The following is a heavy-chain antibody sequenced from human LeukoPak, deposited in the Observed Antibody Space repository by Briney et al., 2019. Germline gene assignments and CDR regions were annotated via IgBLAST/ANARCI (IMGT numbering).Heavy chain of an antibody. CDR3: ARDRGQTGYYWSYYYYMDV. CDR2: ISGGSSTM. CDR1: GFTFSDYS. V-gene: IGHV3-48*01. J-gene: IGHJ6*03. D-gene: IGHD3-9*01. Sequence: GGSLRLSCAASGFTFSDYSMNWVRQAPGRGLEWVSYISGGSSTMYYADSVKGRFTISRDNAKNSLYLQMNSLRAEDTAVYYCARDRGQTGYYWSYYYYMDVWGIGTTVTVSS.